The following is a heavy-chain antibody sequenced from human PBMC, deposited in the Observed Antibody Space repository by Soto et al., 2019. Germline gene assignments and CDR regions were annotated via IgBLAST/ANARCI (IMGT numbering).Heavy chain of an antibody. CDR3: ARAAAGPYFDY. Sequence: SETLSLTCAVYGGSFSGYYWSWIRQPPGKGLGWIGEINHSGSTNYNPSLKSRVTISVDTSKNQFSLKLSSVTAADTAVYYCARAAAGPYFDYWGQGTLVTVSS. V-gene: IGHV4-34*01. D-gene: IGHD6-13*01. CDR1: GGSFSGYY. J-gene: IGHJ4*02. CDR2: INHSGST.